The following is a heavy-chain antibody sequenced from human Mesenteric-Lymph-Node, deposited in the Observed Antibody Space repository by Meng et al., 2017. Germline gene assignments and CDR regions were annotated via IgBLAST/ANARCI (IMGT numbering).Heavy chain of an antibody. CDR2: ISGSGDST. D-gene: IGHD1-1*01. Sequence: EGQLVEAGGGLVQPGGSLRLSCAASGFTFSSYAMNWVRQAPGKRLEWVSTISGSGDSTLYADSVKGRFTISRDNAKSTLYLQMNSLRAEDTAVYYCARFGTTGAIDYWGQGTLVTVSS. CDR1: GFTFSSYA. J-gene: IGHJ4*02. CDR3: ARFGTTGAIDY. V-gene: IGHV3-23*04.